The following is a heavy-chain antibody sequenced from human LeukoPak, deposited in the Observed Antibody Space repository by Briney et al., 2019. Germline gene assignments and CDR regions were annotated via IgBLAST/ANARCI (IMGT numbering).Heavy chain of an antibody. J-gene: IGHJ4*02. CDR1: GGSISSYY. D-gene: IGHD3-16*02. V-gene: IGHV4-59*01. CDR2: ISCSGST. Sequence: WETLSLTCTVSGGSISSYYWSWIRQPPGKGLEWIGYISCSGSTNYNPSLKSRVTISVDTSKNQLSLKLNSVTAADTAVYYCARYIWGSYPTFEDYWGQGSLVTVSS. CDR3: ARYIWGSYPTFEDY.